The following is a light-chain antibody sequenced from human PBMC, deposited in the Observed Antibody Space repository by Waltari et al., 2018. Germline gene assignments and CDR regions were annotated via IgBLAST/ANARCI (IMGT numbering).Light chain of an antibody. J-gene: IGKJ5*01. V-gene: IGKV3-11*01. CDR3: QQRSNWPPKIT. Sequence: EIVLTQSPATLSLSPGERATLSCRASQSVSSYLAWYQQKPGQAPRLLIYDASNRTTGNPARFSGSGSGTDFTLTISSLAPEDFAVYYCQQRSNWPPKITFGQGTRLEIK. CDR1: QSVSSY. CDR2: DAS.